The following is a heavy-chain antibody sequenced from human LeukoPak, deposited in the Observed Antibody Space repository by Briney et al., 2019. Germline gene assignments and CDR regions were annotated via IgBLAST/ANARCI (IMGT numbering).Heavy chain of an antibody. CDR1: GYTFTSYG. CDR2: ISAYNGNT. V-gene: IGHV1-18*01. J-gene: IGHJ4*02. D-gene: IGHD6-19*01. Sequence: ASXXVSCKASGYTFTSYGISWVRQAPGQGLEWMGWISAYNGNTNYAQKLQGRVTMTTDTSTSTAYMELRSLRSDDTAVYYCARDQYSSGWYEGDYWGQGTLVTVSS. CDR3: ARDQYSSGWYEGDY.